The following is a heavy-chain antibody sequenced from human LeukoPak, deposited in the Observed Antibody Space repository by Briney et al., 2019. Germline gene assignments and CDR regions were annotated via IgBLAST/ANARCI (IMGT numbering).Heavy chain of an antibody. J-gene: IGHJ4*02. CDR2: INHSGST. V-gene: IGHV4-34*01. D-gene: IGHD5-18*01. Sequence: SETLSLTCAVYGGSFSGYYWSWIRQPPGKGLEWLGEINHSGSTNYNPSLKSRVTISVDTSKNQFSLKLSSVTAADTAVYYCARGLTQLWLRTSYFDYWGQGTLVTVSS. CDR1: GGSFSGYY. CDR3: ARGLTQLWLRTSYFDY.